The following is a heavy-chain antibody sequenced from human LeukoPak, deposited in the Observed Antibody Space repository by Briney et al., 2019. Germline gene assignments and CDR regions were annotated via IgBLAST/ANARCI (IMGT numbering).Heavy chain of an antibody. J-gene: IGHJ6*03. CDR2: INLVNGNT. V-gene: IGHV1-3*03. CDR1: GYTFTNYA. CDR3: ARGRGTIGSNRDFYFYYYMDI. D-gene: IGHD2-21*01. Sequence: ASVKVSCKASGYTFTNYAMHWVRLAPGQRLQWMGWINLVNGNTKYSQYFEGRVTITRDTSASTVYMELSSLRPDDMAVYYCARGRGTIGSNRDFYFYYYMDIRGNGTTVTVSS.